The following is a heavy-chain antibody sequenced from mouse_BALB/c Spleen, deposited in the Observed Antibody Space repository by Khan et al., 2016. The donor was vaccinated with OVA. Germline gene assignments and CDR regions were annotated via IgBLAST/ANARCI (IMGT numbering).Heavy chain of an antibody. D-gene: IGHD3-1*01. CDR3: ARAARAADFDY. CDR2: ILPGSGST. V-gene: IGHV1-9*01. J-gene: IGHJ2*01. CDR1: GYTFSSYW. Sequence: QVQLQQSGAELMKPGASVKISCKATGYTFSSYWIEWVKQRPGHGLEWIGEILPGSGSTNYNEKFKGKATFTADTSSNTADMQLSSLTSEDSAVYYWARAARAADFDYWGQGTTLTVSS.